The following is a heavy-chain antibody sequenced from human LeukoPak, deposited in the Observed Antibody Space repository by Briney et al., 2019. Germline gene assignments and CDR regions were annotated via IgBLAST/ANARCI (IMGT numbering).Heavy chain of an antibody. D-gene: IGHD2-2*01. CDR2: IYPADSDT. V-gene: IGHV5-51*01. J-gene: IGHJ3*02. CDR3: ARQVSAASDI. CDR1: GYSFSSYW. Sequence: GESLKISCKGYGYSFSSYWIGWVRQMPGKGLEWMGIIYPADSDTKHSPSFQGQDTISADKSISTAYLQWSSLKASDTAMYYCARQVSAASDIWGQGTMVIVSS.